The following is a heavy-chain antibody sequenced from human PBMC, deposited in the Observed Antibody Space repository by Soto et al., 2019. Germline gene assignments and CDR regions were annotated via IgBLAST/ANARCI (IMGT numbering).Heavy chain of an antibody. D-gene: IGHD5-18*01. V-gene: IGHV4-34*01. CDR2: VSHSGST. CDR3: ASQALNTAIFDY. CDR1: GGSFSDYY. J-gene: IGHJ4*02. Sequence: SETLSLTCAVYGGSFSDYYWSWIRQPPGKGLEWIGEVSHSGSTNYNPYLKSRVTISVDTSKKQFSLKLNSLTAADTAVYYCASQALNTAIFDYWGRGTLVTVSS.